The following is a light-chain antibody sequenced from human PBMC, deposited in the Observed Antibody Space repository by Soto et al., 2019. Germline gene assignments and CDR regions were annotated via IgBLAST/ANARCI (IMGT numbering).Light chain of an antibody. CDR3: QQYNSYSLT. J-gene: IGKJ3*01. Sequence: DIQMTQSPSTLSASVGDRVTITCRASQSISSWLAWYQQKPGKAPKLLIYDASSLESGVPSMFSGSGSGTEFTLTISSLHPDDFATHYCQQYNSYSLTFGPGTKVDIK. V-gene: IGKV1-5*01. CDR1: QSISSW. CDR2: DAS.